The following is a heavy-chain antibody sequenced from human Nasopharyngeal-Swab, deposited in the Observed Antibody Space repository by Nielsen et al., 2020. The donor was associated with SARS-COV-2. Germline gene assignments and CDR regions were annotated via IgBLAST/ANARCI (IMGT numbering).Heavy chain of an antibody. V-gene: IGHV3-30-3*01. CDR1: GFTFSSYA. J-gene: IGHJ6*02. D-gene: IGHD4-17*01. Sequence: LRLSCAASGFTFSSYAMHWVRQAPGKGLEWVAVISYDGSNKYYADSVKGRFTISRDNSKNTLYLQMNSLRAEDTAVYYCARSYYGAYYYGMDVWGQGTTVTVSS. CDR2: ISYDGSNK. CDR3: ARSYYGAYYYGMDV.